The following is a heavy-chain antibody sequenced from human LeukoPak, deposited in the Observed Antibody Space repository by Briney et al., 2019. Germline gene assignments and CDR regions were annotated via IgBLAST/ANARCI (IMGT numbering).Heavy chain of an antibody. CDR1: GFTFSSYE. Sequence: GGSLRLSCAASGFTFSSYEMNWVRQAPGKGLGWVSYISSSGSTLCYADSVKGRFTISRDNAKNSLYLQMNSLRPEDTAVYYCARDPERLVPGGVDHWGQGTLVTVSS. CDR3: ARDPERLVPGGVDH. J-gene: IGHJ4*02. CDR2: ISSSGSTL. V-gene: IGHV3-48*03. D-gene: IGHD6-19*01.